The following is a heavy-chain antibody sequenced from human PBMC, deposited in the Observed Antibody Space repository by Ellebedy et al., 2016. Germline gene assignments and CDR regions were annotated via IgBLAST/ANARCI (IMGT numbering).Heavy chain of an antibody. J-gene: IGHJ6*03. CDR2: ISAYNGNT. CDR1: GYTFTSYG. Sequence: ASVKVSCXASGYTFTSYGISWVRQAPGQGLEWMGWISAYNGNTNYAQKLQGRVTMTTDTSTSTAYMELRSLRSDDTAVYYCARDRPSLEWLLRRDYYYYYMDVWGKGTTVTVSS. V-gene: IGHV1-18*01. D-gene: IGHD3-3*01. CDR3: ARDRPSLEWLLRRDYYYYYMDV.